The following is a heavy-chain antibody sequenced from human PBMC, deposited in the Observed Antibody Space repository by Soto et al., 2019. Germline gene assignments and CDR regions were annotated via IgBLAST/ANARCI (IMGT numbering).Heavy chain of an antibody. D-gene: IGHD1-26*01. J-gene: IGHJ6*03. V-gene: IGHV4-59*01. CDR2: IYYSGST. Sequence: SETLSLTCTVSGGSISSYYWSWIRQPPGKGLEWIGYIYYSGSTNYNPSLKSRVTISVDTSKNQFSLKLSSVTAADTAVYYCARERGSLTHEGYYYYMDVWGKGTTVTVSS. CDR1: GGSISSYY. CDR3: ARERGSLTHEGYYYYMDV.